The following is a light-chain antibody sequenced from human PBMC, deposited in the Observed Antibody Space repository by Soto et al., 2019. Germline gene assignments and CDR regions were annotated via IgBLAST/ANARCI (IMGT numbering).Light chain of an antibody. CDR2: GNS. CDR3: QSYDSSLSVGV. CDR1: SSNIGAGYD. V-gene: IGLV1-40*01. J-gene: IGLJ2*01. Sequence: QAVVTQPPSVSGAPGQRVTISCTGSSSNIGAGYDVHWYQQLPGTAPKLLIYGNSNRPSGVPDRFSGSKSGTSASLAITGLQAEDEADYYCQSYDSSLSVGVFGGGTKLTVL.